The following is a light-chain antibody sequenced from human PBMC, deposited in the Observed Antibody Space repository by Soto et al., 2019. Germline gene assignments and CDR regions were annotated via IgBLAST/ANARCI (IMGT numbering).Light chain of an antibody. CDR3: QQYARSPWT. Sequence: EMVLTQSPGALSLSPGERATLSCRASQNVNGRLAWYQQKPGQAHRLLIYGASSRAAGIPNSFRGSGSGTDFTRPISRLEADDFAVYYCQQYARSPWTCGQGTKVEI. CDR1: QNVNGRL. V-gene: IGKV3-20*01. CDR2: GAS. J-gene: IGKJ1*01.